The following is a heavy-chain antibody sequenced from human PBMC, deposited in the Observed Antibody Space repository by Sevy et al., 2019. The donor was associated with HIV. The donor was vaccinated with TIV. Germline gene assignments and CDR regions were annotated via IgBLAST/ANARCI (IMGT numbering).Heavy chain of an antibody. CDR3: AGVAVSYCTDDCYHRFDY. CDR1: GFSFSHYA. CDR2: ISYDGTYK. J-gene: IGHJ4*02. D-gene: IGHD2-21*02. Sequence: GGSLRLSCAVSGFSFSHYAFHWVRQAPGKGLEWVSLISYDGTYKYYADSVKGRFTISRDNSKNTLYLQMNSLRGNDTAVYYFAGVAVSYCTDDCYHRFDYWGPGALVTVSS. V-gene: IGHV3-30-3*01.